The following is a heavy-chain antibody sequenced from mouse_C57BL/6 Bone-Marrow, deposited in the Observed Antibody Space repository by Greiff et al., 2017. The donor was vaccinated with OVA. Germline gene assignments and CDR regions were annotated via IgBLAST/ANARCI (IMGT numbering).Heavy chain of an antibody. CDR1: EYEFPSHD. J-gene: IGHJ2*01. Sequence: EVKVIESGGGLVQPGESLKLSCESNEYEFPSHDMSWVRKTPEKRLELVAAINSDGGSTYYPDTMERRFTISRDNTKKTLYLQMSSLRSADTALYYCARLWLRLESDYWGQGTTLTVSS. CDR2: INSDGGST. V-gene: IGHV5-2*01. D-gene: IGHD2-2*01. CDR3: ARLWLRLESDY.